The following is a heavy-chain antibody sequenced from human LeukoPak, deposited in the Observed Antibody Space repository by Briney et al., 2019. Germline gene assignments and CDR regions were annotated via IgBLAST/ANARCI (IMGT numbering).Heavy chain of an antibody. Sequence: SQTLSLTCAISGDSVSSNSAAWNWIRQSPSSGLEWRGRTYYRSKWYNDYAVSVKSRITLNPDTSKNQFSLQLTSVTPADTAVYYCSRVSYGYSSAYDYWGQGTLVTVSS. J-gene: IGHJ4*02. CDR3: SRVSYGYSSAYDY. CDR2: TYYRSKWYN. D-gene: IGHD5-18*01. V-gene: IGHV6-1*01. CDR1: GDSVSSNSAA.